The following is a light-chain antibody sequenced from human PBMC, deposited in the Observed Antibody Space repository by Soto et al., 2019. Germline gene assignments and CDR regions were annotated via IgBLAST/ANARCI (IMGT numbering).Light chain of an antibody. J-gene: IGLJ2*01. CDR2: DVS. V-gene: IGLV2-14*01. CDR3: SSYTSTFTVI. Sequence: QSVLTQPASVSGSPGQSITFSCTGTSSDVGAYNYVSWFQQHPGKAPKLMIYDVSNRPSGVSNRFSGSKSGNTASLTISGLQAEDEAEYYCSSYTSTFTVIFGGGTKLTVL. CDR1: SSDVGAYNY.